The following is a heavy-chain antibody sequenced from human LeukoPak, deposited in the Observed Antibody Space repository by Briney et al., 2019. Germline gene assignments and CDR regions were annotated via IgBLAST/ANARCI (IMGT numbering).Heavy chain of an antibody. CDR2: IYTSGST. CDR3: ATTDDYGDYPPSYYYGMDV. CDR1: GGSISSYY. J-gene: IGHJ6*02. V-gene: IGHV4-4*07. Sequence: SETLSLTCTVSGGSISSYYWSWIRQPAGKGLEWIGRIYTSGSTNYNPSLKSRVTMSVDTSKNQFSLKLSSVTAADTAVYYCATTDDYGDYPPSYYYGMDVWGQGTTVTVSS. D-gene: IGHD4-17*01.